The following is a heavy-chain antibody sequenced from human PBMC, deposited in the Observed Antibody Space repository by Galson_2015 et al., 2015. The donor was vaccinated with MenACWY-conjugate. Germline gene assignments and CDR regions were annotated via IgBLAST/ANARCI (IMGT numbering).Heavy chain of an antibody. CDR1: GFTFSSYA. J-gene: IGHJ6*02. D-gene: IGHD1-26*01. V-gene: IGHV3-23*01. Sequence: SLRLSCAASGFTFSSYAMSWVRQAPGKGLEWVSTISGSGGSTYYADSVKGRFTISRDNSKNTLYLQMNSLRAEDTAVYYCAKDMASIVGATTADDYYYYGMDVWGQGTTVTVSS. CDR3: AKDMASIVGATTADDYYYYGMDV. CDR2: ISGSGGST.